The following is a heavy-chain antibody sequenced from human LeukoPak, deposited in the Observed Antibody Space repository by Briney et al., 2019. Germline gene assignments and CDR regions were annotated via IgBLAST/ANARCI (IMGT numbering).Heavy chain of an antibody. Sequence: SETLSLTCTVSGGSISSSSYYWGWIRQPPGKGLEWIGSIYYSGSTYYNPSLKSRVTISVDTSKNQFSLKLSSVTAADTAVYYCARVLYCSSTSCYSPLSMGTTNWFDPWGQGTLVTVSS. V-gene: IGHV4-39*01. CDR1: GGSISSSSYY. J-gene: IGHJ5*02. D-gene: IGHD2-2*02. CDR3: ARVLYCSSTSCYSPLSMGTTNWFDP. CDR2: IYYSGST.